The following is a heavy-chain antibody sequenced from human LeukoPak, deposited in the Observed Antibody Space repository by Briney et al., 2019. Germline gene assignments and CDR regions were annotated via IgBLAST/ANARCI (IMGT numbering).Heavy chain of an antibody. CDR2: IYHSGST. Sequence: PSGTLSLTCAVSGGSISSSYYWSWVRQPSGKGLEWIGEIYHSGSTDYNPSLTSRVTISIDKSKNQFSLKLTSVTAADTAVYYCARDFRERRGITGPHGMDVWGQGTTVTVSS. CDR1: GGSISSSYY. J-gene: IGHJ6*02. V-gene: IGHV4-4*02. D-gene: IGHD1-20*01. CDR3: ARDFRERRGITGPHGMDV.